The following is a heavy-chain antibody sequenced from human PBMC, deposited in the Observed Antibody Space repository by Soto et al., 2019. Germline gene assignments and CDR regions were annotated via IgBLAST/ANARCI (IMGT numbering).Heavy chain of an antibody. Sequence: PGGSLRLSCAASGFTFSSYSMNWVRQAPGKGLEWVSYISSSSSTIYYADSVKGRFTISRDNAKNSLYLQMNSLRAEDTAVYYCASDFWSGYHPYYFDYWGQGTLVTVSS. V-gene: IGHV3-48*01. J-gene: IGHJ4*02. CDR3: ASDFWSGYHPYYFDY. CDR1: GFTFSSYS. D-gene: IGHD3-3*01. CDR2: ISSSSSTI.